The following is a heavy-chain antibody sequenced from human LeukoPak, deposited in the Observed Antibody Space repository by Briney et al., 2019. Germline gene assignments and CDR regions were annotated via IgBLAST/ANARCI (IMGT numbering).Heavy chain of an antibody. V-gene: IGHV3-11*04. CDR3: ARAPVYDSSGYYYHGNWFDP. CDR2: ISSSSSTI. CDR1: GFTLSDYY. D-gene: IGHD3-22*01. J-gene: IGHJ5*02. Sequence: PGGSLGLSCAASGFTLSDYYLTWIRQAPGKGLEWVSYISSSSSTIYYADSVKGRFTISRDNAKNSLYLQMNSLRAEDTAVYYCARAPVYDSSGYYYHGNWFDPWGQGTLVTVSS.